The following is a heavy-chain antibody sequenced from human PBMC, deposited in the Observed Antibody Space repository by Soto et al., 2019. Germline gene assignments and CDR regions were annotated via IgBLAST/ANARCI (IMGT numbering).Heavy chain of an antibody. Sequence: EVPLLESGGGLVQPGGSLRLSCAASGFTFSSYAMSWVRQAPGKGLEWVSAISGSGGSTYYADSVKGRFTISRDNSKNPLYLQMNSLRAEDTAVYYCAKDHRGYRYGYFLDYWGQGTLVTVSS. J-gene: IGHJ4*02. CDR3: AKDHRGYRYGYFLDY. D-gene: IGHD5-18*01. CDR1: GFTFSSYA. CDR2: ISGSGGST. V-gene: IGHV3-23*01.